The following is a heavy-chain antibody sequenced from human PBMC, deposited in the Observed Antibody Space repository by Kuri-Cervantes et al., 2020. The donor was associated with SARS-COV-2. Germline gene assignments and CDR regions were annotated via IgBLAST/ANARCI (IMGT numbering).Heavy chain of an antibody. CDR3: ARGAYDTSGYYYGYSYDYGMDV. J-gene: IGHJ6*02. Sequence: ASVKVSCKASGYTFTSYGISWVRQTPGQGLEWMGWISAYNGNTNYAQKLQGRVTLTTDTSPSTAYMELRSLRSDDTAVYYCARGAYDTSGYYYGYSYDYGMDVWGQGTTVTVSS. CDR1: GYTFTSYG. CDR2: ISAYNGNT. D-gene: IGHD3-22*01. V-gene: IGHV1-18*01.